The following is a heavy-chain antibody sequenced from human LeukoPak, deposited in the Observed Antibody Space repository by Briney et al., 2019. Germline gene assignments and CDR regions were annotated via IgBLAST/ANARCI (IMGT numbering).Heavy chain of an antibody. J-gene: IGHJ4*02. CDR1: GYSISSGYY. V-gene: IGHV4-38-2*01. CDR3: ASYEYSSSWVNYFDY. Sequence: PSETLSLTCAVSGYSISSGYYWGWIRQPPGKGLEWIGSIYHSGSTYYNPSIKSRVTISVDTSKNQFSLKLSSVTAADTAVYYCASYEYSSSWVNYFDYWGQGTLVTVSS. D-gene: IGHD6-6*01. CDR2: IYHSGST.